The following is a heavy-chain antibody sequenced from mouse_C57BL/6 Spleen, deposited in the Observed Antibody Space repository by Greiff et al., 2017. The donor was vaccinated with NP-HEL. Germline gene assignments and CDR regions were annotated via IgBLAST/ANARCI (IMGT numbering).Heavy chain of an antibody. CDR1: GFTFSSYG. V-gene: IGHV5-6*01. CDR3: ARHNYGSSDYAMDY. J-gene: IGHJ4*01. D-gene: IGHD1-1*01. Sequence: EVQGVESGGDLVKPGGSLKLSCAASGFTFSSYGMSWVRQTPDKRLEWVATISSGGSYTYYPDSVKGRFTISRDNAKNTLYLQMSSLKSEDTAMYYCARHNYGSSDYAMDYWGQGTSVTVSS. CDR2: ISSGGSYT.